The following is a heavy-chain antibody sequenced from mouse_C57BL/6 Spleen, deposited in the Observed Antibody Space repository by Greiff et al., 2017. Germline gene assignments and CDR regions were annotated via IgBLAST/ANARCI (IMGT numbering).Heavy chain of an antibody. CDR2: IDPETGGT. CDR3: AGYYYGSNYEDY. CDR1: GYTFTDYE. V-gene: IGHV1-15*01. J-gene: IGHJ2*01. Sequence: QVQLQQSGAERVRPEASVTLSCKASGYTFTDYEMHWVKQTPVHGLEWIGAIDPETGGTAYNQKFKGKAILTADKSSSTTYMERRILTSKDSAVDYCAGYYYGSNYEDYWGQGTTLTVSS. D-gene: IGHD1-1*01.